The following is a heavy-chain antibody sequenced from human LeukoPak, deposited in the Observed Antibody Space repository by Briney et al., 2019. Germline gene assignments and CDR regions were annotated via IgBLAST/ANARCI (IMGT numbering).Heavy chain of an antibody. CDR1: GFTFSSYA. Sequence: GGSLRLSCAASGFTFSSYAMSWVRQAPGKGLEWVSIISGSGGSTYYADSVKGRFTISRDNSKNTLYLQMNSLRAGDTAVYYCAKNGRLRLGECNYWGQGTLVTVSS. J-gene: IGHJ4*02. D-gene: IGHD3-16*01. CDR2: ISGSGGST. V-gene: IGHV3-23*01. CDR3: AKNGRLRLGECNY.